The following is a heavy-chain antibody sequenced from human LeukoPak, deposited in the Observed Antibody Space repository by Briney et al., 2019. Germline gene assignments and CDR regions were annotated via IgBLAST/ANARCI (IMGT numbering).Heavy chain of an antibody. D-gene: IGHD2-2*01. CDR3: AVYCSSTSCYARRAFDI. CDR2: IYYSGST. V-gene: IGHV4-39*01. CDR1: GGSISSSGYY. J-gene: IGHJ3*02. Sequence: SETLSLTCTVSGGSISSSGYYWGWIRQPPGKGLEWLGSIYYSGSTYYNPSLKSRVTISEDTSKNQFSLKLSSVTAADTAVYYCAVYCSSTSCYARRAFDIWGQGTTVTVSS.